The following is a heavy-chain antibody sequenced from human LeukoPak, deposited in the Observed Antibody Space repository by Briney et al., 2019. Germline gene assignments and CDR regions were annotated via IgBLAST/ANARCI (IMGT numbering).Heavy chain of an antibody. CDR1: GGSISITSYY. J-gene: IGHJ4*02. CDR2: IYYSGRT. Sequence: PSETLSLTCTVSGGSISITSYYWGWIRQPPGKGLEWIGSIYYSGRTYYNPSLKSRVTISVDTSKTQFSLKLSSVTAADTAVYYCARLPSYYADHAFYFDYWGQGTLVTVSS. CDR3: ARLPSYYADHAFYFDY. D-gene: IGHD4-17*01. V-gene: IGHV4-39*01.